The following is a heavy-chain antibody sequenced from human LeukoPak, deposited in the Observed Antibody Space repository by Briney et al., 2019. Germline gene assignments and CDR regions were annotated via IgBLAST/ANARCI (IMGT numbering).Heavy chain of an antibody. J-gene: IGHJ4*02. V-gene: IGHV3-30-3*02. CDR2: ISYDGSNK. D-gene: IGHD3-22*01. CDR3: AKKRYYDSSGYFPNYFDY. Sequence: GGSLRLSCAASGFTFSSYAMHWVRQAPGKGLEWVAVISYDGSNKYYADSVKGRFTISRDNSKNTLYLQMNSLRAEDTAVYYCAKKRYYDSSGYFPNYFDYWGQGTLVTVSS. CDR1: GFTFSSYA.